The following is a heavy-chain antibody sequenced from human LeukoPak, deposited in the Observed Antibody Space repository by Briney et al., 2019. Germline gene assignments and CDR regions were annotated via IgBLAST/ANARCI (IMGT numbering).Heavy chain of an antibody. CDR1: GFTFSSYS. Sequence: GGSLRLSCAASGFTFSSYSMNWVRQAPGKGLEWVSSISSSSYIYYADSVKGRFTISRDNAKNSLYLQMNSLRAEDTAVYYCARDRSLEWLFTYPDYWGQGTLVTVSS. CDR2: ISSSSYI. CDR3: ARDRSLEWLFTYPDY. V-gene: IGHV3-21*01. J-gene: IGHJ4*02. D-gene: IGHD3-3*01.